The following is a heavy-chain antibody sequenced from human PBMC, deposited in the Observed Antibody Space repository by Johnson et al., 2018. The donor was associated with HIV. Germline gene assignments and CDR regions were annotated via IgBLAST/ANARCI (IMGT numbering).Heavy chain of an antibody. D-gene: IGHD3-3*01. V-gene: IGHV3-13*01. CDR2: IGTAGDT. Sequence: VQLVESGGSLVQPGGSLRLSCAASGFTFSSYDMHWVRQATGKGLEWVSAIGTAGDTYYPGSVKGRFTISRENAKNSLYLQMNSLRAGDTAVYYCARGSYDFWSGYYTGHDAFDIWGQGTMVTVSS. CDR3: ARGSYDFWSGYYTGHDAFDI. J-gene: IGHJ3*02. CDR1: GFTFSSYD.